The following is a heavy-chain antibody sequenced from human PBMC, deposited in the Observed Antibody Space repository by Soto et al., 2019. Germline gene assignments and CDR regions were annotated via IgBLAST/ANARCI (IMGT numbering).Heavy chain of an antibody. CDR3: SRDVPAAGYYCGMGV. Sequence: QVQLVQSGAEVKKPGSSVKVSCKASGGTFSSYAISWVRQAPGQGLEWMGGIIPIFGTANYAQKFQGRVTITADESTSTAYMEVSSLRSEDTAVYDGSRDVPAAGYYCGMGVWGQGTTVT. CDR2: IIPIFGTA. D-gene: IGHD2-2*01. J-gene: IGHJ6*02. CDR1: GGTFSSYA. V-gene: IGHV1-69*12.